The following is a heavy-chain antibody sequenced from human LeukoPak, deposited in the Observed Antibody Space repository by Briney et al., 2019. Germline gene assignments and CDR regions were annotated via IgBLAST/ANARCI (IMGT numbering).Heavy chain of an antibody. V-gene: IGHV3-23*05. CDR1: GFTFSSYA. CDR3: ATYGSGSPLDGY. J-gene: IGHJ4*02. Sequence: GGPLRLSCAASGFTFSSYAMSWVRQAPGKGLEWVSTIYSDVTTYYADSVKGRFTISRDNSKNTLYLHMNSLRVEDTAVYYCATYGSGSPLDGYWGQGTLVTVSS. CDR2: IYSDVTT. D-gene: IGHD3-10*01.